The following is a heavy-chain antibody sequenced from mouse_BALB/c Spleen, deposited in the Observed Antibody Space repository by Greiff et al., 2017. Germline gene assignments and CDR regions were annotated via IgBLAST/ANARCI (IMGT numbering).Heavy chain of an antibody. CDR3: ARYNERYDGWYFDV. D-gene: IGHD2-14*01. V-gene: IGHV14-3*02. J-gene: IGHJ1*01. Sequence: VQLQQSGAELVKPGASVKLSCTASGFNITDTYMPWVKQRPEQGLEWIGRIDPANGNTKYDPKFQGKATITADTSSNTAYLQLSSLTSEDTAVYNWARYNERYDGWYFDVWGAGTTVTVSS. CDR1: GFNITDTY. CDR2: IDPANGNT.